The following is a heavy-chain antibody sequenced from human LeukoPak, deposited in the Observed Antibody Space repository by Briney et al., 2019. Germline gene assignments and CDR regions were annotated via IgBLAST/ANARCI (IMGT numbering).Heavy chain of an antibody. CDR1: GYTFTGYY. Sequence: ASVKVSCKASGYTFTGYYMHWVRQAPGQGLEWMGWINPNSGGTNYAQKFQGWVTMTRDTSISTAYMELSRLRSDDTAVYYCARARPSDSSGIDFDYWGQGTLVTVSS. V-gene: IGHV1-2*04. D-gene: IGHD6-19*01. J-gene: IGHJ4*02. CDR3: ARARPSDSSGIDFDY. CDR2: INPNSGGT.